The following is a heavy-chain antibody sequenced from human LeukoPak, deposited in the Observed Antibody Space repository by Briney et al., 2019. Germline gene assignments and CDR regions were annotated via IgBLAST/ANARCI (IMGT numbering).Heavy chain of an antibody. CDR1: GFTFSSYA. CDR3: ARETTRGYRSFEYYYGMDV. Sequence: GGSLRLSCAASGFTFSSYAMHWVRQAPGKGLEYVSAISRNGGSTYYANSVKGRFTISRDNSKNTLYLQMGSLRAEDMAVYYCARETTRGYRSFEYYYGMDVWGQGTTVTVSS. J-gene: IGHJ6*02. D-gene: IGHD6-13*01. V-gene: IGHV3-64*01. CDR2: ISRNGGST.